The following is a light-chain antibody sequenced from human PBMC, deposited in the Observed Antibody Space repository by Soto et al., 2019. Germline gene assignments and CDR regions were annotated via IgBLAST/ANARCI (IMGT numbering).Light chain of an antibody. CDR1: QSVSSN. V-gene: IGKV3-20*01. CDR3: HQYDNSPWT. J-gene: IGKJ1*01. Sequence: ETVMTQSPATLSVSPGERATLSCRASQSVSSNLAWYQQKPGQAPRLLIYGASSRATGIPDRFSGRGSGTDFTLTISRLEPEDFAVYYCHQYDNSPWTFGQGTKVDIK. CDR2: GAS.